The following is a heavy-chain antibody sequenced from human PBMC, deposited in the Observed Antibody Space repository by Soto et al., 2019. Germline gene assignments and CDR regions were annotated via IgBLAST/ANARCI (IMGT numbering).Heavy chain of an antibody. CDR2: IIPIFGTA. CDR1: GGTFSSYA. Sequence: SVKVSCKASGGTFSSYAISWVRQAPGQGLEWMGGIIPIFGTANYAQKFQGRVTITADESTSTAYMELSSLRSEDTAVYYCARELSIAVAGTDYYYYGMDVWGQGTTVTVSS. D-gene: IGHD6-19*01. J-gene: IGHJ6*02. CDR3: ARELSIAVAGTDYYYYGMDV. V-gene: IGHV1-69*13.